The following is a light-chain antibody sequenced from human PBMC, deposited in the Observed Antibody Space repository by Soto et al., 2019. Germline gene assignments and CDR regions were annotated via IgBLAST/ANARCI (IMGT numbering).Light chain of an antibody. J-gene: IGKJ2*01. CDR3: QQRSNWPPYT. CDR2: DAS. V-gene: IGKV3-11*01. Sequence: EIVLTQSPATLSLSAGERATLSCRASQSVSSYLAWYQQKPGQAPRLLIYDASNRATGIPARFSGSGSGTDFTLTLSSQEPEDFAVYYCQQRSNWPPYTFGQGTKLEIK. CDR1: QSVSSY.